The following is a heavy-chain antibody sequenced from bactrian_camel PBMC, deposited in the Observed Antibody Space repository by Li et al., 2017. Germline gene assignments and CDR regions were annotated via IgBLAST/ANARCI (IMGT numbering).Heavy chain of an antibody. CDR1: GYTSSSYC. V-gene: IGHV3S9*01. J-gene: IGHJ4*01. CDR3: AADEDAPKRTCSLMSTYTY. D-gene: IGHD1*01. CDR2: TDSTGTT. Sequence: QLVESGGGSVQAGGSLTISCAFSGYTSSSYCLAWFRQVPGKEREGVAGTDSTGTTTYADAVKGRFTISQDSAKRIMYLRMTNLKPEDTAMYFCAADEDAPKRTCSLMSTYTYWGQGTQVTVS.